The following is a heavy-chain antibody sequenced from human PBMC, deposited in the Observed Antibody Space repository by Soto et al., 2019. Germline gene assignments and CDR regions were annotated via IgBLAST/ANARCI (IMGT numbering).Heavy chain of an antibody. D-gene: IGHD6-13*01. V-gene: IGHV3-30-3*01. CDR3: ARDRGYSSSWYYYYYGMDV. J-gene: IGHJ6*02. Sequence: GSLRLSCAASGFTFSSYAMHWVRQAPGKGLEWVAVISYDGSNKYYADSVKGRFTISRDNSKNTLYLQMNSLRAEDTAVYYCARDRGYSSSWYYYYYGMDVWGQGTTVTVSS. CDR1: GFTFSSYA. CDR2: ISYDGSNK.